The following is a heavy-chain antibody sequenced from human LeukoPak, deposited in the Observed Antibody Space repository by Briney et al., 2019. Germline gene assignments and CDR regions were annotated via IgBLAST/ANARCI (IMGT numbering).Heavy chain of an antibody. D-gene: IGHD5-12*01. CDR3: ARARSLGIVATSFDY. Sequence: PGGSLRLSCAASGFTFSGCAMNWVRRAPGKGLEWVSGIRGSGGSTYYADSVKGRFTISRDNSKNTLYLQMNSLRAEDTAVYYCARARSLGIVATSFDYWGQGTLVTVSS. CDR2: IRGSGGST. J-gene: IGHJ4*02. V-gene: IGHV3-23*01. CDR1: GFTFSGCA.